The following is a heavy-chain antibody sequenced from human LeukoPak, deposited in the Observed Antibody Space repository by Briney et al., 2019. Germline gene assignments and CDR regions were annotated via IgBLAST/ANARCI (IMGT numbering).Heavy chain of an antibody. CDR2: INAGNGNT. J-gene: IGHJ3*02. CDR1: GYTFTSYA. V-gene: IGHV1-3*01. CDR3: ARWTSITMVRGADAFDI. D-gene: IGHD3-10*01. Sequence: GASVKVSCKASGYTFTSYAMHWVRQAPGQRLEWMGWINAGNGNTKYSQKLQGRVTITRDTSASTAYMELSSLRSEDTAVYYCARWTSITMVRGADAFDIWGQGTMVTVPS.